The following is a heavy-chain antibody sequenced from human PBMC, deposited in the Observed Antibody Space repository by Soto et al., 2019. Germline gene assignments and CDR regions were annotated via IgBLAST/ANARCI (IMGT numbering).Heavy chain of an antibody. CDR3: ALXQYKGPAATGRFDP. Sequence: PSETLSLTCTVSGGSISSSSYYWGWIRQPPGKGLEWIGNIYYSGSTYYNPSLKSRVTISVDTSKNQFSLKLSSVTAADTAVYYCALXQYKGPAATGRFDPWGQGTLVTVSS. V-gene: IGHV4-39*01. D-gene: IGHD2-15*01. CDR2: IYYSGST. J-gene: IGHJ5*02. CDR1: GGSISSSSYY.